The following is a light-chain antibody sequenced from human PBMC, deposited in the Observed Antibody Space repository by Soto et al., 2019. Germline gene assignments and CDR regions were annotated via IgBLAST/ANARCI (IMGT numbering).Light chain of an antibody. J-gene: IGLJ1*01. CDR3: CSYAGSYFFV. Sequence: QSVLTQPRSVSGSPGQSVTISCTGTSSDVGGYNYVSWYQQHPGKAPKLIVYDVTKRPSGVPDRFSGSKSGNTASLTISGLQAEDEADYYCCSYAGSYFFVFGTGTKLTVL. CDR2: DVT. V-gene: IGLV2-11*01. CDR1: SSDVGGYNY.